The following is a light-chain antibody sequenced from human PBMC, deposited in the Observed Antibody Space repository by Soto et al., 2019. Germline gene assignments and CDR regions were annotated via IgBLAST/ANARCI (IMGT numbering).Light chain of an antibody. J-gene: IGKJ1*01. CDR2: GAS. CDR3: QQYGSSGT. Sequence: EILLTQSPGTLSLSPGERATLSCGASQSVSNNYLAWYKQKPGQAPRLLIYGASNRATGIPDRLSGSGSGTDFTLTISRMEPEDFAVYYCQQYGSSGTFGQGTKVDIK. CDR1: QSVSNNY. V-gene: IGKV3-20*01.